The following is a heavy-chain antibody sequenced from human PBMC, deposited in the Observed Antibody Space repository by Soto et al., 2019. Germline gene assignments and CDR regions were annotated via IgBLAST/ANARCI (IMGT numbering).Heavy chain of an antibody. J-gene: IGHJ4*02. CDR2: ISGSGGNT. D-gene: IGHD2-15*01. CDR3: AKLLGYCSGGSCPFDY. Sequence: EVQLLESGGGLVQPGGSLRLSCAASGFTFSSYAMSWVRQAPGKGLEWVSAISGSGGNTYYADSVKGRFTISRDNSKNTLYLQMNSLRAEDTAVYYCAKLLGYCSGGSCPFDYWGQGTLVTVSS. V-gene: IGHV3-23*01. CDR1: GFTFSSYA.